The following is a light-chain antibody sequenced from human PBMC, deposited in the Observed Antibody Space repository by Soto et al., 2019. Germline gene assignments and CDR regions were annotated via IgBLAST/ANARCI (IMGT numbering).Light chain of an antibody. J-gene: IGKJ1*01. CDR2: DAS. Sequence: DIQMTQSPSTLSAYVGDRVTITCRASQSISSWLAWYQQKPGKAPKLLIYDASSLESGVPSRFSGSGSGTEFTLTISSLQPDDFATYYCQQLNSYPWTFCQGTKVDIK. V-gene: IGKV1-5*01. CDR1: QSISSW. CDR3: QQLNSYPWT.